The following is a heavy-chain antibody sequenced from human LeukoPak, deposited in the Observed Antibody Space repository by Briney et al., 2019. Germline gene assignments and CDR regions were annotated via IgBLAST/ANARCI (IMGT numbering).Heavy chain of an antibody. CDR3: AKDLSGYSSGWFDFDY. V-gene: IGHV3-53*01. D-gene: IGHD6-19*01. CDR2: ICSGGST. CDR1: GFTVSSNY. Sequence: GGSLRLSCAASGFTVSSNYMSWVRQAPGKGLERVSVICSGGSTYYADSVKGRFTISRDNSKNTLYLQMNSLRAEDTAVYYCAKDLSGYSSGWFDFDYWGQGTLVTVSS. J-gene: IGHJ4*02.